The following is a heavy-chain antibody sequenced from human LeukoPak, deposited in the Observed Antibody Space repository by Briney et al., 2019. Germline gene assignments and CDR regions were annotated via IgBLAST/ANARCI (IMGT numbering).Heavy chain of an antibody. D-gene: IGHD5-24*01. Sequence: SETLSLTCTVSGGSSSSYYWSLIRQAPGKGPERIGYIYYSGTTSYNPSLKSRVTTFVDTSKNQFSLKLSSVTAADTAVYYCARHERDASLDHALDIWGQGTMVTVSS. V-gene: IGHV4-59*08. CDR1: GGSSSSYY. CDR3: ARHERDASLDHALDI. J-gene: IGHJ3*02. CDR2: IYYSGTT.